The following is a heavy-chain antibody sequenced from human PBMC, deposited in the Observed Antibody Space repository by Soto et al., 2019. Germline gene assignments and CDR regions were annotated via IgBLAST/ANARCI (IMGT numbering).Heavy chain of an antibody. V-gene: IGHV3-33*01. CDR3: ARGAGYCISTSCYVSLDY. CDR1: GFTFSNYG. CDR2: IWYDGSNK. Sequence: QVQLVESGGGVVQPGRSLRLSCAASGFTFSNYGMHWVRQAPGKGLEWVAVIWYDGSNKYYADSVKGRFTISRDNSKNTVYLQMNSLRAEDTAVYYCARGAGYCISTSCYVSLDYWGQGTLVTVSS. J-gene: IGHJ4*02. D-gene: IGHD2-2*01.